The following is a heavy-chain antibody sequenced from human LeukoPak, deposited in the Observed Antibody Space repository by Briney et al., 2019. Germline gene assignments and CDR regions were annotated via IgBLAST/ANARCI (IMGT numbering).Heavy chain of an antibody. Sequence: SETLSLTCTVSGGSISNSHYSWGWIRQPPGKGLEWIGTIQYSGNTYYNPSLKSRVTISVDTSKNHFSLSLTSVTAPDTAVYYCARVSFGGYSYGCADFWGQGTLVTVSS. V-gene: IGHV4-39*02. J-gene: IGHJ4*02. CDR3: ARVSFGGYSYGCADF. D-gene: IGHD5-18*01. CDR1: GGSISNSHYS. CDR2: IQYSGNT.